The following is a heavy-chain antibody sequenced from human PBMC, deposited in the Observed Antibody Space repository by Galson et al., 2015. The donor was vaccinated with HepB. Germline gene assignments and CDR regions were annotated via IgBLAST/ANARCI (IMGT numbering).Heavy chain of an antibody. CDR1: GFTFSSYR. Sequence: SLRLSCAGSGFTFSSYRMVWVRQAPGKGPEWVANIKQDGSLAYYLDSVKGRFTISRDNAERSLYLQMNNLRVEDTALYFCVRDAERSGGGFYYDALDIWGQGTMVTVSS. D-gene: IGHD2-15*01. J-gene: IGHJ3*02. CDR2: IKQDGSLA. CDR3: VRDAERSGGGFYYDALDI. V-gene: IGHV3-7*01.